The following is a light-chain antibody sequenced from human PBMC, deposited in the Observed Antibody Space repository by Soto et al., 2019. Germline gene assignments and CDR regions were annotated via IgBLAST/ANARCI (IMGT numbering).Light chain of an antibody. CDR2: ELT. Sequence: QSALTQPASVSGSPGQSITISCTGTNSDVGAHNFVSWYQQHPGKAPKLMIYELTYRPSGVSDRFLGSKSGNTASLTISGLQADDEADYYCSSYAPGNTYVFGSGTKVTVL. CDR3: SSYAPGNTYV. V-gene: IGLV2-14*01. CDR1: NSDVGAHNF. J-gene: IGLJ1*01.